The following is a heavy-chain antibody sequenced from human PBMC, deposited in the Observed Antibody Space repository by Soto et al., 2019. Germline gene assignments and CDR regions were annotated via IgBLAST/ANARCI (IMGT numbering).Heavy chain of an antibody. V-gene: IGHV3-30*18. J-gene: IGHJ4*02. Sequence: PGGSLRLSCAASGFTFSSYGMHWVRQAPGKGLEWVAVISYDGSNKYYADYVKGRFTISRDNSKNTLYLQMNSLRAEDTAVYYCAKDFAQLLSQYYFDYWGQGTLVTVSS. CDR1: GFTFSSYG. D-gene: IGHD2-2*01. CDR2: ISYDGSNK. CDR3: AKDFAQLLSQYYFDY.